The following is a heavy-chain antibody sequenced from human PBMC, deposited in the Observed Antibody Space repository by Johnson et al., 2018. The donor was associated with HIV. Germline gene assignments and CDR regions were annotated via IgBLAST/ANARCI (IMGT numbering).Heavy chain of an antibody. V-gene: IGHV3-13*01. CDR1: GFTFSNYD. CDR2: IGTAGDT. CDR3: ARGPIADDAFDI. Sequence: VQLVESGGDWVQRGGSLRLSCAASGFTFSNYDIHWVRQATGKGLEWVSTIGTAGDTYYVGSVKGRFTISRDNSKNTLYLQMNSLRAEDTAVYFCARGPIADDAFDIWGQGTMVTVSS. J-gene: IGHJ3*02. D-gene: IGHD3-16*02.